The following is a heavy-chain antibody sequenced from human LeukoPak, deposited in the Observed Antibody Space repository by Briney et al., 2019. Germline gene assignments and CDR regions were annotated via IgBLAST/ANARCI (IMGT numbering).Heavy chain of an antibody. CDR3: ARGYFDSTGYYASDI. D-gene: IGHD3-22*01. Sequence: GGSLRLSCAASGFTFSNYWMSWVRQAPGKGLEWVANIKQDGSEKYYVDSVKGRFTISRDNAKNSLYLQMNSLRAEDTAVYYCARGYFDSTGYYASDIWGQGTMVTVSS. CDR1: GFTFSNYW. V-gene: IGHV3-7*01. CDR2: IKQDGSEK. J-gene: IGHJ3*02.